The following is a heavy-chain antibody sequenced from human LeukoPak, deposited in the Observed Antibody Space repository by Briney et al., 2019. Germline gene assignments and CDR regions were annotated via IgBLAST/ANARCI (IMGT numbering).Heavy chain of an antibody. D-gene: IGHD3-16*01. CDR2: IKPDGSEK. CDR3: ARAPAFGTVDY. CDR1: GFTFSSHW. Sequence: GGSLRLSCAASGFTFSSHWMSWVRQAPGKGLEWVANIKPDGSEKYPVDSVRGRFTVTRDNAKNSLYLQMNRLRDEDSAVYYCARAPAFGTVDYWGQGTLVTVSS. V-gene: IGHV3-7*01. J-gene: IGHJ4*02.